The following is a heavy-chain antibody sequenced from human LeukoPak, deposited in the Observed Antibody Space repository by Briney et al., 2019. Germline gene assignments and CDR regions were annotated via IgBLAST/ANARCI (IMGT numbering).Heavy chain of an antibody. CDR1: GFTFNSHV. CDR3: ARSEIYNYGYKPHTKFDF. J-gene: IGHJ4*02. Sequence: GGSLRLSCAASGFTFNSHVMSWVRQAPGKGLEWVSAFSGGSGSTYYADSVRGRFTISGDTSKNTLYLQMNSLRAEDTAVYYCARSEIYNYGYKPHTKFDFWGQGTLVTVSS. V-gene: IGHV3-23*01. CDR2: FSGGSGST. D-gene: IGHD5-18*01.